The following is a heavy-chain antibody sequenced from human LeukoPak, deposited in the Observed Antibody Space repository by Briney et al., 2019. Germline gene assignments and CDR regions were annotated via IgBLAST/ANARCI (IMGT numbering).Heavy chain of an antibody. Sequence: SQTLSLTCAISGDSVSGISTSWNWIRQSPSRGLEWLGRTYYRSKWYNDYAVSVKSRITINPDTSKNQVSLLLASVSPEDTAVYYCARGQQELVHDAFDIWGQGTMVTVSS. CDR1: GDSVSGISTS. J-gene: IGHJ3*02. CDR3: ARGQQELVHDAFDI. CDR2: TYYRSKWYN. V-gene: IGHV6-1*01. D-gene: IGHD6-13*01.